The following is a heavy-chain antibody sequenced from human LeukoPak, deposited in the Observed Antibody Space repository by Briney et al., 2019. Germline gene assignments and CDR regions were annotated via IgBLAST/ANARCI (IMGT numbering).Heavy chain of an antibody. V-gene: IGHV1-2*02. CDR3: ARFDQDWGTFDY. CDR2: IKPGSGDT. J-gene: IGHJ4*02. Sequence: ASVKVSCKASGDTFTAYYVHWVRQAPGQGLEWMGWIKPGSGDTHYVQKFQGRVTMTRDTSISTAYMELSLSSDDTAVYYCARFDQDWGTFDYWGQGTVVTVSS. CDR1: GDTFTAYY. D-gene: IGHD3/OR15-3a*01.